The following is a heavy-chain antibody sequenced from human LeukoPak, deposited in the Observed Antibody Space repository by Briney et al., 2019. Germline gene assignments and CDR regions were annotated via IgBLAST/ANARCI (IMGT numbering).Heavy chain of an antibody. Sequence: PSETLSLTCAVYGGSFSGYYWSWIRQPPGKGLEWIGEINHSGSTNYNPSLKSRVTISVDTSKNQFSLKLSSVTAADTAVYYCALDGYSYGMGLRRYYFDYWGQGTLVTVSS. D-gene: IGHD5-18*01. CDR1: GGSFSGYY. CDR2: INHSGST. CDR3: ALDGYSYGMGLRRYYFDY. V-gene: IGHV4-34*01. J-gene: IGHJ4*02.